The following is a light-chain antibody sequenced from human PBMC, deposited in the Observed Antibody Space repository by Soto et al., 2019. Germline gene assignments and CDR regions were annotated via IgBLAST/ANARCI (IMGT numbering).Light chain of an antibody. Sequence: EIVLTQSPGTLSLSPGERATLSCRASQSVSSSYLAWYQQKPGQAPRLLIYGASSRATGIPDRFSGSGSGADFTLTISRLDPEYFAVYYCQQYGSSITFGQGTRLEIK. CDR3: QQYGSSIT. J-gene: IGKJ5*01. V-gene: IGKV3-20*01. CDR2: GAS. CDR1: QSVSSSY.